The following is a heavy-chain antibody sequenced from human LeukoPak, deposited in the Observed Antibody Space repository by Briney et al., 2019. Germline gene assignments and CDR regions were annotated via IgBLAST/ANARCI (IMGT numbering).Heavy chain of an antibody. D-gene: IGHD6-13*01. V-gene: IGHV1-2*06. Sequence: ASMKVSCKASGYTFTDYYIHWMRQAPGQGLEWMGRINPNSGDTNYAQNFQGRVTMTRDTSINTAYMELTRLTSDDTAVFYCASGAAAGSYYYYMDVWGKGTTVTVSS. CDR2: INPNSGDT. CDR1: GYTFTDYY. CDR3: ASGAAAGSYYYYMDV. J-gene: IGHJ6*03.